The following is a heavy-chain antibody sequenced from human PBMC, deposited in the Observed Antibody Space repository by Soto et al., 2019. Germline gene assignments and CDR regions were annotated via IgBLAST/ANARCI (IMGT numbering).Heavy chain of an antibody. V-gene: IGHV4-30-4*01. J-gene: IGHJ4*02. CDR2: TYYSGST. CDR1: GDSITSGDYY. CDR3: AVTQPLLLGYPTWDN. D-gene: IGHD2-15*01. Sequence: QVQLQESGPGLVKPSQTLSLTCTVSGDSITSGDYYWSWIRQPPGKGLEWIWYTYYSGSTYYNPSLESRVTISVDTSKNQFSPKLASATAADTAVYYCAVTQPLLLGYPTWDNWGQGTLVTVSS.